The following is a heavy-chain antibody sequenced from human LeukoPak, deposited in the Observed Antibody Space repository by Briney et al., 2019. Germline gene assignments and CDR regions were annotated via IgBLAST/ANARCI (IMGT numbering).Heavy chain of an antibody. D-gene: IGHD2-15*01. J-gene: IGHJ5*02. CDR2: IRYDGSNK. CDR3: AKDLGYCSGGSCYPGWFDP. V-gene: IGHV3-30*02. CDR1: GFTFSSYG. Sequence: GGSLRLSCAASGFTFSSYGMHWVRQAPGKGVEWVAFIRYDGSNKYYADSVEGRFTISRDNSKNTLYLQMNSLRAEDTAVYYCAKDLGYCSGGSCYPGWFDPWGQGTLVTVSS.